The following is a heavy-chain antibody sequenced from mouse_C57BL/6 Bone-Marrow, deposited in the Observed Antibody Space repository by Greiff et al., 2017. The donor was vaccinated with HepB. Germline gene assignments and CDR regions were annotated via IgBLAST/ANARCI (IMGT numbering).Heavy chain of an antibody. CDR1: GYTFTSYW. J-gene: IGHJ3*01. Sequence: QVQLQQPGAELVKPGASVKLSCKASGYTFTSYWMQWVKQRPGQGLEWIGEIDPSDSYTNYNQKFKGKATLTVDTSSSTAYMQLSSLTSEDSAVYYCARQGTWFAYWGQGTLGTVSA. CDR3: ARQGTWFAY. CDR2: IDPSDSYT. V-gene: IGHV1-50*01.